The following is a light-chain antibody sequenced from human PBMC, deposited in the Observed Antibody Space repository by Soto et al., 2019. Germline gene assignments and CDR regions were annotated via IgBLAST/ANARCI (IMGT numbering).Light chain of an antibody. CDR2: NAS. J-gene: IGKJ1*01. Sequence: DIQMTQSPATLSASVGDRVTITCRASQSIGSWLAWYQQKSGKAPKVLIYNASSLESGVPSRFSGSGSGTEFTLTISSLQPDDFATYYCQQYNSYSQSFGQGTRVEI. CDR1: QSIGSW. V-gene: IGKV1-5*03. CDR3: QQYNSYSQS.